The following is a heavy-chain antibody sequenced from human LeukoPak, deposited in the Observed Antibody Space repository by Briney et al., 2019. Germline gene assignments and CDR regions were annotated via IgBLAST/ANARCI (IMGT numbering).Heavy chain of an antibody. J-gene: IGHJ4*02. CDR1: GFSFSSYN. V-gene: IGHV3-21*04. D-gene: IGHD1-1*01. CDR3: AKDPGTTGTHYFDY. CDR2: ITSSSTYT. Sequence: GGSLRLSCAASGFSFSSYNMNWVRQTPGKGLEWVSSITSSSTYTFYADSVKGRFTISRDNSKNTLYLQMNSLRAEDTAVYYCAKDPGTTGTHYFDYWGQGTLVTVSS.